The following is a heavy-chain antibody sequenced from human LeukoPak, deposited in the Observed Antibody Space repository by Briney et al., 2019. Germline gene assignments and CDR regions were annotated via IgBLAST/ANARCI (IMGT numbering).Heavy chain of an antibody. CDR3: ARVGATRGTVDY. J-gene: IGHJ4*02. V-gene: IGHV4-4*07. CDR1: GGSISSYY. CDR2: IYTSGST. Sequence: SETLSLTCTVSGGSISSYYWSWIRQPAGKGLEWIGRIYTSGSTNYNPSLKSRVTISVDTSKNQFSLKLSSVTAADTAVYYCARVGATRGTVDYWGQGTLVTVSS. D-gene: IGHD1-26*01.